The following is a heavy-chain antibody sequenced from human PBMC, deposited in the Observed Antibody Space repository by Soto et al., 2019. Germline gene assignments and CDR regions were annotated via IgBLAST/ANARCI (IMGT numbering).Heavy chain of an antibody. D-gene: IGHD2-21*02. V-gene: IGHV3-23*01. CDR2: ISGSGGST. CDR3: AKVRAPPYCGGDCPGTNIDY. J-gene: IGHJ4*02. CDR1: GITFSSYA. Sequence: GGSLRLSCAASGITFSSYAMSWVRQAPGKGLEWVSAISGSGGSTYYADSVKGRFTISRDNSKNTLYLQMNSLRAEDTAVYYCAKVRAPPYCGGDCPGTNIDYWGQGTLVTVSS.